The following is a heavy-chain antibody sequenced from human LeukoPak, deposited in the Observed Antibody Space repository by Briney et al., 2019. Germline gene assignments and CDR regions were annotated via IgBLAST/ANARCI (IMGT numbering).Heavy chain of an antibody. Sequence: GGSLRLSCAASGFTFSSYGMPWVRQAPGKGLEWVAVIRYDGSNKYYADSVKGRFTISRDNSKNTLYLQMNSLRAEDTAVYYCARDAGATTFSFIVYWGQGTLVTVSS. CDR3: ARDAGATTFSFIVY. J-gene: IGHJ4*02. CDR2: IRYDGSNK. D-gene: IGHD1-26*01. V-gene: IGHV3-33*01. CDR1: GFTFSSYG.